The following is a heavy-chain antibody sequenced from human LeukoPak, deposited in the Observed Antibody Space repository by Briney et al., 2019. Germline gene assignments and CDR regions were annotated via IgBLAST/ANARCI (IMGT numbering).Heavy chain of an antibody. D-gene: IGHD1-1*01. CDR1: GISFSSYW. J-gene: IGHJ3*02. V-gene: IGHV3-7*01. CDR2: IMQDGSET. CDR3: ATQPRSTNAFDI. Sequence: GGSLRLSCAASGISFSSYWMTWVRHLPGEGLQWVASIMQDGSETFYVDSVKGRFTISRDNAKSSLFLQMHSLRAEDTAVYYCATQPRSTNAFDIWGQGTMVTVSS.